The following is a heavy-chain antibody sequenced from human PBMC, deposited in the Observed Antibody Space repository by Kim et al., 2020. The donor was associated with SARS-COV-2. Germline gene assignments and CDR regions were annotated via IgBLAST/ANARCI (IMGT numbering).Heavy chain of an antibody. CDR3: AKDRRSGYSSSCYGVDWFDP. J-gene: IGHJ5*02. D-gene: IGHD6-13*01. V-gene: IGHV3-23*01. Sequence: GGSLRLSCAASGFTFSSYAMSWVRQAPGKGLEWVSAISGSGGSTYYADSVKGRFTISRDNSKNTLYLQMNSLRAEDTAVYYCAKDRRSGYSSSCYGVDWFDPWGQGTLVTVSS. CDR2: ISGSGGST. CDR1: GFTFSSYA.